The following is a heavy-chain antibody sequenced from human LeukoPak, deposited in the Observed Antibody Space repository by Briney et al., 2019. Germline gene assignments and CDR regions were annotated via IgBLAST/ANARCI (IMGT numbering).Heavy chain of an antibody. Sequence: GGSLRLSCAASGFTFDDYAMHWVRQAPGKGLEWVSGISWNSGSIGYADSVKGRFTISRDNAKNSLYLQMNSLRAEDTALYYRAKSVCSSSSCFDYYYYYGMDVWGQGTTVTVSS. V-gene: IGHV3-9*01. J-gene: IGHJ6*02. CDR1: GFTFDDYA. D-gene: IGHD6-6*01. CDR3: AKSVCSSSSCFDYYYYYGMDV. CDR2: ISWNSGSI.